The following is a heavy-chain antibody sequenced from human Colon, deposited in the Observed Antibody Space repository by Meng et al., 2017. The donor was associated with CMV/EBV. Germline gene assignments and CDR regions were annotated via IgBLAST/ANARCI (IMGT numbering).Heavy chain of an antibody. CDR3: ARVGSSGWELAY. CDR2: IYHSGTRYNPNSGKT. Sequence: SETLSLTCTVSGGSISNYYWSWIRQPPGKGLEWIGSIYHSGTRYNPNSGKTNYNPSLQSRVSISVDTSKNHFSLELSSVTAADTAVYYCARVGSSGWELAYWGQGVLVTVSS. CDR1: GGSISNYY. D-gene: IGHD6-19*01. J-gene: IGHJ4*02. V-gene: IGHV4-59*01.